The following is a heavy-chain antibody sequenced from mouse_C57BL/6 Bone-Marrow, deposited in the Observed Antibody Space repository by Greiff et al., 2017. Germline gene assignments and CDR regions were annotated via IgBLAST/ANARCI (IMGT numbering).Heavy chain of an antibody. CDR2: IYPGDGDT. D-gene: IGHD4-1*01. Sequence: QVQLQQSGAELVKPGASVKISCKASGYAFSSYWMNWVKQRPGKGLEWIGQIYPGDGDTNYNGKFKGKATLTADKSSSTAYMQLSSLTSEDSAVYFCARRGTGYYAMDYWGQGTSVTVSS. J-gene: IGHJ4*01. CDR3: ARRGTGYYAMDY. CDR1: GYAFSSYW. V-gene: IGHV1-80*01.